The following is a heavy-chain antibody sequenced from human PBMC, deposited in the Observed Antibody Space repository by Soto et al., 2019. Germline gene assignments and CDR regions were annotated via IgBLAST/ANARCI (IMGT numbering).Heavy chain of an antibody. CDR1: GDSVSNNSVA. CDR2: TYYRSKWHY. Sequence: PSQTLSLTCAISGDSVSNNSVAWNWVRQSPSRGLEWLGRTYYRSKWHYDYAPSVRSRITINPDTSKNHFSLQLNSVSPEDAAVYYCARMLRGRGVKYFDDWGQGTLVTVSS. CDR3: ARMLRGRGVKYFDD. D-gene: IGHD3-10*01. V-gene: IGHV6-1*01. J-gene: IGHJ4*02.